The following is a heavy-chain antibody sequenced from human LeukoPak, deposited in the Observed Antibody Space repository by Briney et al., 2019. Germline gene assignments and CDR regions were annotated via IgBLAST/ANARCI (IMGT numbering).Heavy chain of an antibody. V-gene: IGHV3-21*01. J-gene: IGHJ6*03. CDR2: ISSSSSYI. CDR1: GFTFSSYS. CDR3: ARDRYGSGSYLYYYYYTDV. Sequence: PGGSLRLSCAASGFTFSSYSMNWVRQAPGKGLEWVSSISSSSSYIYYANSVKGRFTISRDNAKNSLYLQMNSLRAEDTAVYYCARDRYGSGSYLYYYYYTDVWGKGTTVTVSS. D-gene: IGHD3-10*01.